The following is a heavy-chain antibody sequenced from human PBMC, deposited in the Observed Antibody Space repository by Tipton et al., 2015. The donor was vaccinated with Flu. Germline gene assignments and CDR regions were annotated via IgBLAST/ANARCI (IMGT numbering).Heavy chain of an antibody. CDR3: AKVIPELVAGLDY. CDR2: FGTSGRTT. CDR1: GFTFSTYA. Sequence: SLRLSCAASGFTFSTYAMSWVRQAPGKGLEWVSSFGTSGRTTYFADSVKGRFTISRDNFKNTLYLQMNSLRAEDTAVYYCAKVIPELVAGLDYWGQGTLVTVSS. V-gene: IGHV3-23*01. J-gene: IGHJ4*02. D-gene: IGHD6-19*01.